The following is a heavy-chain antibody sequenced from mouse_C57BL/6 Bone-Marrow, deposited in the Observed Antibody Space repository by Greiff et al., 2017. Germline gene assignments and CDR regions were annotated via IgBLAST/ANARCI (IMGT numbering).Heavy chain of an antibody. CDR1: GYTITAYE. CDR2: IDPETGGT. J-gene: IGHJ3*01. CDR3: TSYDYDVSWFAY. V-gene: IGHV1-15*01. D-gene: IGHD2-4*01. Sequence: VQLQQSGAELVRPGASVTLSCKASGYTITAYEMHWVKQTPLHGLKRIGAIDPETGGTAYNQKFKGKAILTADKSSSTAYMELRGLTSEDTAVYYCTSYDYDVSWFAYWGQGTLVTVSA.